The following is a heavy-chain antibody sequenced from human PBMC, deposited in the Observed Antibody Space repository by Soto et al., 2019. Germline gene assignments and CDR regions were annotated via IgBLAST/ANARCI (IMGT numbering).Heavy chain of an antibody. CDR1: GGTFSSYA. Sequence: SLKVSCKASGGTFSSYAISWLRQSPGQGLEWMGGIIPIFGTANYAQKFQGRVTITADKSTSTAYMELSSLRSEDTAVYYCARSKNCRGGSCYYFDYWGQGTLVTVSS. CDR3: ARSKNCRGGSCYYFDY. V-gene: IGHV1-69*06. CDR2: IIPIFGTA. D-gene: IGHD2-15*01. J-gene: IGHJ4*02.